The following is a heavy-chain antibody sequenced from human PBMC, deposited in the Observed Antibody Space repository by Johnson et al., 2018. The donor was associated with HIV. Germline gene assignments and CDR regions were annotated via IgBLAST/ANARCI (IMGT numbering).Heavy chain of an antibody. CDR2: ISYDGINK. V-gene: IGHV3-30-3*01. J-gene: IGHJ3*01. Sequence: QVQLVESGGGVVQPGRSLRLSCAASGFTFSTYAMHWVRQAPGKGLAWVTIISYDGINKYYADSVKGRFTISRDNSKDTLYLQMHSLRPEDTALYYCARDPPYGGNPSAFDVWGQGTMVTVSS. D-gene: IGHD4-23*01. CDR1: GFTFSTYA. CDR3: ARDPPYGGNPSAFDV.